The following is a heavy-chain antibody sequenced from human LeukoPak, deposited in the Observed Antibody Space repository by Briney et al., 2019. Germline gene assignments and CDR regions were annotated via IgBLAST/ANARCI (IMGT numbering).Heavy chain of an antibody. CDR2: IYHSGST. D-gene: IGHD3-16*01. CDR3: ARVALTDEYFQH. J-gene: IGHJ1*01. V-gene: IGHV4-38-2*02. Sequence: SGTLSLTCTVSGYSISSGYYWGWIRQPPGKGLEWIGSIYHSGSTYYNPSLKSRVTISVDTSTNQFSLKLSSVTAADTAVYYCARVALTDEYFQHWGQGTLVTVSS. CDR1: GYSISSGYY.